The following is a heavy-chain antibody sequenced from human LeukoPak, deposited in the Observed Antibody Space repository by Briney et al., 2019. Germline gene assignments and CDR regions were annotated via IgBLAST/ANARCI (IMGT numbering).Heavy chain of an antibody. CDR3: AKGGTGHSDY. CDR2: INSDGSGT. D-gene: IGHD3-16*01. V-gene: IGHV3-74*03. CDR1: GFSFSSYW. J-gene: IGHJ4*02. Sequence: PRGSLRLSCAASGFSFSSYWMHSVRQAPGKGLVWVSRINSDGSGTTYADSVRGRFTISRDNAKNTLDLHMNNLRAEDTAVYYCAKGGTGHSDYWGQGTLVTVSS.